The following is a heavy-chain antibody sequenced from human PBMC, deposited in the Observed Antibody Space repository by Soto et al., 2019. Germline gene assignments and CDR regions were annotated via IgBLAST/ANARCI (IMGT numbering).Heavy chain of an antibody. CDR2: ISYDGSNK. Sequence: GGSLRLSCAASGFTFSSYGMHWVRQAPGKGLEWVAVISYDGSNKYYADSVKGRFTISRDNSKNTLYLQMNSLRAEDTAVYYCARGVVAATLFYYGMDVWGQGTTVTVSS. CDR1: GFTFSSYG. V-gene: IGHV3-30*03. CDR3: ARGVVAATLFYYGMDV. J-gene: IGHJ6*02. D-gene: IGHD2-15*01.